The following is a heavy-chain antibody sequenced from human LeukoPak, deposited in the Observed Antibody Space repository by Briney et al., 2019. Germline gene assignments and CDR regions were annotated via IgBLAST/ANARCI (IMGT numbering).Heavy chain of an antibody. D-gene: IGHD3-10*01. Sequence: SSETLSLTCAVYGGSFSGYYWSWIRQPPGKGLEWIGEINHSGSTNYNPSLKSRVTISVDTSKNQFSLKLSSVTAADTAVYYCARVGMRRDAFDIWGQGTMVTVSS. J-gene: IGHJ3*02. V-gene: IGHV4-34*01. CDR3: ARVGMRRDAFDI. CDR2: INHSGST. CDR1: GGSFSGYY.